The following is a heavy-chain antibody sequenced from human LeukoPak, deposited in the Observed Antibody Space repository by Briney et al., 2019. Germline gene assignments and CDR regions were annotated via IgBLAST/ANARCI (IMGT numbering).Heavy chain of an antibody. V-gene: IGHV1-46*03. Sequence: ASVKVSCNASGYTFATYYIHWVRQAPGQGLEWMGMINPNSGAPRFAQKFQGRLTMARDTSTSTVHMELSSLRSEDMAVYYCARHASGSGSPLDYWGQGTLVTVSS. CDR2: INPNSGAP. D-gene: IGHD3-10*01. J-gene: IGHJ4*02. CDR1: GYTFATYY. CDR3: ARHASGSGSPLDY.